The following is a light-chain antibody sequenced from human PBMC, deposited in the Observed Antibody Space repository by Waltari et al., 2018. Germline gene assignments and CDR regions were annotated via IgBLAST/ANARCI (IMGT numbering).Light chain of an antibody. Sequence: DIQMRQSPSSLSASVGDRVTITCRASQKIDIYLSWYQKKPGKAPKLLIYITSALQGGVPSRFSGSGSGTDFTLTISSLQPEDFATYYCLQTFSVPPTFGQGTKVEV. J-gene: IGKJ1*01. CDR2: ITS. CDR1: QKIDIY. CDR3: LQTFSVPPT. V-gene: IGKV1-39*01.